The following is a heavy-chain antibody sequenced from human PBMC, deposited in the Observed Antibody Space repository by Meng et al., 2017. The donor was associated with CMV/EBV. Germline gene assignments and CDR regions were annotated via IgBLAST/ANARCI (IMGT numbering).Heavy chain of an antibody. Sequence: QVQLQQAGPGLVKPSETLSLTCRVSGVSIRTHYWSWVRQTPGKGLEWIASIHYTGRADCSPSLKSRLTISVDTSDSQLSLKLSSVTPADTAMYYCAERGGGYWGQGILVTV. CDR3: AERGGGY. V-gene: IGHV4-59*11. D-gene: IGHD1-1*01. CDR1: GVSIRTHY. J-gene: IGHJ4*02. CDR2: IHYTGRA.